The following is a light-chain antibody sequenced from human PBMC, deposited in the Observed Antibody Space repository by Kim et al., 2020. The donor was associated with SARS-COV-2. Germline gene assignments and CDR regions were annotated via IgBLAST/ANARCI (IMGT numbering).Light chain of an antibody. CDR3: QQYYSTPYN. CDR1: QSVLYSSNNKNY. J-gene: IGKJ2*01. Sequence: DIVMTQSPDSLAVSLGERATINCKSSQSVLYSSNNKNYLAWYQQKSGQPPKMLLYWASTRESGVPDRFSGSGSGTDFTLTINSLQAEDVAIYYCQQYYSTPYNFGQGTKLE. CDR2: WAS. V-gene: IGKV4-1*01.